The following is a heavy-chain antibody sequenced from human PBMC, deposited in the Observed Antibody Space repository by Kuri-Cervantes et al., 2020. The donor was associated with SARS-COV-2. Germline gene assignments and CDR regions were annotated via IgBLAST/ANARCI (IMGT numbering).Heavy chain of an antibody. V-gene: IGHV4-61*08. CDR3: ARIRYYYDSSGYYYGPTLDYFDY. Sequence: SGPTLVKPTQTLTLTCTFSGFSLRTSGMCVSWIRQPPGKALEWLGCIYYSGSTNYNPSLKSRVTISVDTSKNQFSLKLSSVTAADTAVYYCARIRYYYDSSGYYYGPTLDYFDYWGQGTLVTVSS. CDR2: IYYSGST. CDR1: GFSLRTSGMC. D-gene: IGHD3-22*01. J-gene: IGHJ4*02.